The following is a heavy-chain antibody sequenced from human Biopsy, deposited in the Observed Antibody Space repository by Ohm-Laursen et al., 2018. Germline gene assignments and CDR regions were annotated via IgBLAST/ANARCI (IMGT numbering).Heavy chain of an antibody. CDR3: ARATNSTGWPYYYFYGMDV. V-gene: IGHV4-59*01. CDR2: IYYSGST. D-gene: IGHD2/OR15-2a*01. CDR1: GGSISSDY. Sequence: GTLSLTCAVSGGSISSDYWSWIRQTPGKGLEWIGYIYYSGSTNYNPSLKSRVTISVDTSKNQFSLRLNSVTATDTAVYYCARATNSTGWPYYYFYGMDVWGQGTTVTVSS. J-gene: IGHJ6*02.